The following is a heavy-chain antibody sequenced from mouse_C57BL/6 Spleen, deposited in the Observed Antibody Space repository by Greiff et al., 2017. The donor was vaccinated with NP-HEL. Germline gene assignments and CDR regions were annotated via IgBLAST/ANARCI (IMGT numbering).Heavy chain of an antibody. D-gene: IGHD1-1*01. CDR3: ARGLLRAGY. J-gene: IGHJ2*01. CDR1: GYSFTGYY. Sequence: EVQLQQSGPELVKPGASVKISCKASGYSFTGYYMNWVKQSPEKSLEWIGEINPSTGGTTYNQKFKAKATLTVDKSSSTAYMQLKSLTSEDSAVYYCARGLLRAGYWGQGTTLTVSS. V-gene: IGHV1-42*01. CDR2: INPSTGGT.